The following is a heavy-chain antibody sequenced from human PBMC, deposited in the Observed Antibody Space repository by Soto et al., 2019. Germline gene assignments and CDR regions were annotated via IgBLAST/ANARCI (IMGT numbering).Heavy chain of an antibody. CDR3: ARDPTPIAAAGFGFDY. CDR1: GGTFSSYT. D-gene: IGHD6-13*01. J-gene: IGHJ4*02. CDR2: IIPIRGRA. V-gene: IGHV1-69*08. Sequence: SVKVSCKASGGTFSSYTISWVRQAPGQGLEWMGMIIPIRGRASYAQKFQGRVTMTRDKSTSTVYMELSSLRSEDTAVYYCARDPTPIAAAGFGFDYWGQGTLVTVSS.